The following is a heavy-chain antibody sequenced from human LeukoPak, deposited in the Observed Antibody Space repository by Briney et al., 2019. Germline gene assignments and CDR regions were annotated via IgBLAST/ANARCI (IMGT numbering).Heavy chain of an antibody. D-gene: IGHD2-21*02. J-gene: IGHJ6*02. CDR1: GGTFSSYA. CDR3: AREGPENDAYCGGDCYSSLRYYYGMDV. CDR2: IIPIFGTA. V-gene: IGHV1-69*01. Sequence: SVKVSCEASGGTFSSYAISWVRQAPGQGLEWMGGIIPIFGTANYAQKFQGRVTITADESTSTAYMELSSLRSEDTAVYYCAREGPENDAYCGGDCYSSLRYYYGMDVWGQGTTVTVSS.